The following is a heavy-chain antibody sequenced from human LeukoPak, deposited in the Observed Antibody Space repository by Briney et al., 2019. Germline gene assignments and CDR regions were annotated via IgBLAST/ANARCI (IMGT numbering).Heavy chain of an antibody. J-gene: IGHJ4*02. V-gene: IGHV3-23*01. CDR3: AKNPETERPTVTFDY. CDR2: ISGSGGST. Sequence: GGSLRLSCAASGFTFSSYAMSWVRQAPGKGLEWVSAISGSGGSTYHADSVKGRCTISRDNSKNTLYLQMNSLRADDTAVYYCAKNPETERPTVTFDYWGQGTLVTVSS. D-gene: IGHD4-11*01. CDR1: GFTFSSYA.